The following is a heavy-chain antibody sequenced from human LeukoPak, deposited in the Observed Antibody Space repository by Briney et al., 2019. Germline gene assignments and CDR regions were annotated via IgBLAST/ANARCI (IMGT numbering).Heavy chain of an antibody. D-gene: IGHD1-26*01. CDR1: GFTFDDYG. Sequence: GGSLRLSCAASGFTFDDYGMSWVRQAPGKGLEWVAGINWIGGSTGYADSVKGRFTISRDNAKNSLYLQMNSLRAEDTAVYYCARDPYSGSYGNYYYYFMDVWGKGTTVTISS. V-gene: IGHV3-20*04. CDR3: ARDPYSGSYGNYYYYFMDV. CDR2: INWIGGST. J-gene: IGHJ6*03.